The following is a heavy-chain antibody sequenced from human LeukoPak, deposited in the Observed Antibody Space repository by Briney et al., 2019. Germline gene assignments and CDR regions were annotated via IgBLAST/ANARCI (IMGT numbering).Heavy chain of an antibody. CDR2: IYYSGST. Sequence: PSETLPLTCTVSGGSISSSSYYWGWIRQPPGKGLEWIGSIYYSGSTYYNPSLKSRVTISVDTSKNQFSLKLSSVTAADTAVYYCARQAAAGTFDYWGQGTLVTVSS. D-gene: IGHD6-13*01. CDR3: ARQAAAGTFDY. CDR1: GGSISSSSYY. V-gene: IGHV4-39*01. J-gene: IGHJ4*02.